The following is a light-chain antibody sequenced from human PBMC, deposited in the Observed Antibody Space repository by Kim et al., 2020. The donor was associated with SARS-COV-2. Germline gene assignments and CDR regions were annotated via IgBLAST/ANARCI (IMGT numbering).Light chain of an antibody. V-gene: IGKV3-15*01. Sequence: VSPGERATLSCRASQSVSSKLAWYQQKPGQAPRLLIHDTSTRATGIPARFSGSGSGTDFTLTISSLQSEDFALYYCQQYNDWPLTFGGGTKVDIK. CDR1: QSVSSK. J-gene: IGKJ4*01. CDR3: QQYNDWPLT. CDR2: DTS.